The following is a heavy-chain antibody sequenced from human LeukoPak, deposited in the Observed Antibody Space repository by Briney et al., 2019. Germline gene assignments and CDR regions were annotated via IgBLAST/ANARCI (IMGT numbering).Heavy chain of an antibody. CDR2: IWYDGSNK. CDR1: GFAFSSYG. J-gene: IGHJ4*02. V-gene: IGHV3-33*01. CDR3: ARDPLSSGWYANYFDY. D-gene: IGHD6-19*01. Sequence: GGSLRLSCAAPGFAFSSYGMHWVRQAPGKGLEWVAVIWYDGSNKYYADSVKGRFTISRDNSKNTLYLQMNSLRAEDTAVYYCARDPLSSGWYANYFDYWGQGTLVTVSS.